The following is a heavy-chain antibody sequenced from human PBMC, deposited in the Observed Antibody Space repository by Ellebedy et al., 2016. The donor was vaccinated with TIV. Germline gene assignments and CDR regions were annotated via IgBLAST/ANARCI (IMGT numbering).Heavy chain of an antibody. CDR2: INPNSGGT. CDR3: ARDPRASYCGGDCTPAPWFDP. CDR1: GYTFTGYY. D-gene: IGHD2-21*02. V-gene: IGHV1-2*04. J-gene: IGHJ5*02. Sequence: ASVKVSXXASGYTFTGYYMHWVRQAPGQGLEWMGWINPNSGGTNYAQKFQGWVTVTRDTSISTAYMELSRLRSDDTAVYYCARDPRASYCGGDCTPAPWFDPWGQGTLVTVSS.